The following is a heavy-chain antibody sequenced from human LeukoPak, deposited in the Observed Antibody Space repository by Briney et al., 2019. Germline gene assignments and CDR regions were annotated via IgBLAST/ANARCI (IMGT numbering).Heavy chain of an antibody. V-gene: IGHV3-23*01. J-gene: IGHJ4*02. CDR3: ATDRNSGKYYDY. CDR1: GFTFSSYA. CDR2: IDDNGDNT. D-gene: IGHD1-26*01. Sequence: PGGSLRLSCAASGFTFSSYAMSWVRQAPGKGLEWVSTIDDNGDNTYYTDSVKGRFTISRDNSKNTLYLQMNSLRAEGTAVYYCATDRNSGKYYDYWGQGTLVTVSS.